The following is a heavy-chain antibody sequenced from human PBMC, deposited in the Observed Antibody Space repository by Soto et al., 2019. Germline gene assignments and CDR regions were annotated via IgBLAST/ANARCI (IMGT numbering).Heavy chain of an antibody. D-gene: IGHD1-26*01. V-gene: IGHV4-61*08. CDR2: SSYTGDT. J-gene: IGHJ4*02. Sequence: QVQLRESGPGLLKPSETLSFPCPAPVTSASTDVTFWPWARRPPGKGLGWIASSSYTGDTKYNPSLKTRVALSVDTSRTQFSMKVRSVRAADTAMYFCARIVVGVTIDYWGQGTLVTVSS. CDR3: ARIVVGVTIDY. CDR1: VTSASTDVTF.